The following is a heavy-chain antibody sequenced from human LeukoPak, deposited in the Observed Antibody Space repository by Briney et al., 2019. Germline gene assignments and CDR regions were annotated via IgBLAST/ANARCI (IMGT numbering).Heavy chain of an antibody. V-gene: IGHV4-4*02. CDR3: ARDSRYNEYYYYGMDV. D-gene: IGHD2/OR15-2a*01. J-gene: IGHJ6*02. Sequence: SGTLSLTCAVSGGSISSNNWWSWVRPSPGKGLEWIGEIHYSGSTNYNPSLKSRVTISVDKSKSQFSLNLSSVTAADTAVYYCARDSRYNEYYYYGMDVWGQGTTVTVS. CDR2: IHYSGST. CDR1: GGSISSNNW.